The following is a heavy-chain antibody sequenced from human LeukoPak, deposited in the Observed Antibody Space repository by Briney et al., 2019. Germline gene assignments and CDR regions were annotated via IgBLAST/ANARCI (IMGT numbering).Heavy chain of an antibody. CDR3: ARGTWSSSIDY. J-gene: IGHJ4*02. CDR1: GGSISNYY. D-gene: IGHD6-6*01. V-gene: IGHV4-30-4*08. Sequence: SETLSLTCTVSGGSISNYYWNWIRQPPGKGLEWIGYIYYSGSTYYNPSLKSRVTISVDTSKNQFSLKLSSVTAADTAVYYCARGTWSSSIDYWGQGTLVTVSS. CDR2: IYYSGST.